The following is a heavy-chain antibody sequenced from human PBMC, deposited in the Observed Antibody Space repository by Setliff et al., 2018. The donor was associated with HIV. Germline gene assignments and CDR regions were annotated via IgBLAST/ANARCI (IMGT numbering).Heavy chain of an antibody. D-gene: IGHD2-15*01. J-gene: IGHJ5*02. Sequence: PGGSLRLSCAASGFTFSYRWMTWVRQAPGKGLEWVSSISGAGGTTYYADSVKGRFTMSRDNSKNTLYLQMNNLRAEDTAVYYCAKCGGTCWHNFFGPWGQGTLVTVLL. V-gene: IGHV3-23*01. CDR2: ISGAGGTT. CDR3: AKCGGTCWHNFFGP. CDR1: GFTFSYRW.